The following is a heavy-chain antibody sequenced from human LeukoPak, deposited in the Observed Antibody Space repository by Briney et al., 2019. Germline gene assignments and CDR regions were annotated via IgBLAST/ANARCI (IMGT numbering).Heavy chain of an antibody. J-gene: IGHJ4*02. D-gene: IGHD3-10*01. Sequence: PGGSLRLSCAASGFTFSSYAMSWVRQAPGKGLEWVSAISGSGGSTYYADSVKGRFTISRDNSKNTLYLQMNSLRAEDTAVYYCAKKGFGGILWFGTDYWGQGTLVTVSS. V-gene: IGHV3-23*01. CDR1: GFTFSSYA. CDR3: AKKGFGGILWFGTDY. CDR2: ISGSGGST.